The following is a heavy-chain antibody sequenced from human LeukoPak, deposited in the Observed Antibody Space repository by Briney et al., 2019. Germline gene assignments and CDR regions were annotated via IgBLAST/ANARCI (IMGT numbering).Heavy chain of an antibody. Sequence: ASVKVSCKSSGYTFTSYDINWVRQATGQGLEWMGWMNPNSGNTGYAQKFQGRVTMTRNTSISTAYMELSRLRSDDTAVYYCARYGDSSGYYLDYWGQGTLVTVSS. D-gene: IGHD3-22*01. CDR3: ARYGDSSGYYLDY. J-gene: IGHJ4*02. CDR1: GYTFTSYD. V-gene: IGHV1-8*01. CDR2: MNPNSGNT.